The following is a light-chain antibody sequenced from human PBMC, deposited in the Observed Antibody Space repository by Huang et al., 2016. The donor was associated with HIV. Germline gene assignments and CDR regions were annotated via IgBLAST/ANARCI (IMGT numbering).Light chain of an antibody. V-gene: IGKV3-15*01. CDR3: QQYNNWPPGRT. CDR1: QGVSST. J-gene: IGKJ1*01. CDR2: GAS. Sequence: DTVMTQSPATLSVSPGERATLSCRASQGVSSTLAWYQQKPGQAPRLLSYGASTRATGIPARFSGSGSGTEFILTISSLQSEDFALYYCQQYNNWPPGRTFGQGTKVEVK.